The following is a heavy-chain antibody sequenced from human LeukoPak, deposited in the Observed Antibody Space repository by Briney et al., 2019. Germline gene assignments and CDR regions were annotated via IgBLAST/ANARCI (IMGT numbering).Heavy chain of an antibody. D-gene: IGHD3-10*01. CDR1: GYTFTSYY. V-gene: IGHV1-46*01. CDR3: ARVPHGWFGESKSSGRTYYFDY. J-gene: IGHJ4*02. Sequence: ASVKVSCKASGYTFTSYYMHWVRQAPGQGLEWMGIINPSGGSTSYAQKFQGRVTMTRDTSISTAYMELSRLRSDDTAVYYCARVPHGWFGESKSSGRTYYFDYWGQGTLVTVSS. CDR2: INPSGGST.